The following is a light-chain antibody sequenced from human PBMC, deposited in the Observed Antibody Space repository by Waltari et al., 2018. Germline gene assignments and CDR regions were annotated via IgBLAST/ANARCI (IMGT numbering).Light chain of an antibody. V-gene: IGLV8-61*01. CDR2: NAN. CDR1: SGSVSTSNY. Sequence: TVVTQEPSLSVSPGGTVTLTCGLSSGSVSTSNYPSWYQQTPGQAPRTLIHNANTRPSGVPDRFTGSILGSKAALTITGAQADDDSDYYCLLYMGSGTYAFGSGTRLAVL. J-gene: IGLJ6*01. CDR3: LLYMGSGTYA.